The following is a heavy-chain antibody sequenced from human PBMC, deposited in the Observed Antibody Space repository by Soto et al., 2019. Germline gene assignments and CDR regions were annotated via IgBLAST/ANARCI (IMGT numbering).Heavy chain of an antibody. J-gene: IGHJ4*02. V-gene: IGHV1-18*01. CDR1: VYPFTSFG. D-gene: IGHD6-6*01. CDR3: AREEYSSPVNY. Sequence: ASVKVSCKASVYPFTSFGISWGGQAPGQGLEWMGWISAYNGNTNYAQKLQGRVTMTTDTSTSTAYMELRSLRSDDTAVYYCAREEYSSPVNYWGQGTLVTVSS. CDR2: ISAYNGNT.